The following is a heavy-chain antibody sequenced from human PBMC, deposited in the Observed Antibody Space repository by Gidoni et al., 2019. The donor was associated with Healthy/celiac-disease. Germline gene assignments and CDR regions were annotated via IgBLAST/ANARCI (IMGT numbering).Heavy chain of an antibody. J-gene: IGHJ4*02. CDR3: ARLRLGYRSGYYFDY. CDR2: IYYSGYT. V-gene: IGHV4-59*08. D-gene: IGHD3-22*01. Sequence: QVQLQESGPELVKPPEPLSLPCTASGASIRSYYWSWIRPPPRKGLECIGYIYYSGYTNYNPSLKSRVTISVDTSKNPFSLTLGSVTAADTAVYYCARLRLGYRSGYYFDYWGQGTLVTVSS. CDR1: GASIRSYY.